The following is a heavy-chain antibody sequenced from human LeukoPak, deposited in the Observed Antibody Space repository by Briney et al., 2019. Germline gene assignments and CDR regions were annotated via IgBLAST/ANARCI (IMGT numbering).Heavy chain of an antibody. CDR3: ARIPAGGYGSAFDI. CDR2: INPNSGGT. CDR1: GYTFTGYY. J-gene: IGHJ3*02. D-gene: IGHD5-12*01. V-gene: IGHV1-2*02. Sequence: ASVKVSCKASGYTFTGYYMHWVRQAPGQGLEWTGWINPNSGGTNYAQKFQGRVTMTRDTSISTAYMELSRLRSDDTAVYYCARIPAGGYGSAFDIWGQGTMVTVSS.